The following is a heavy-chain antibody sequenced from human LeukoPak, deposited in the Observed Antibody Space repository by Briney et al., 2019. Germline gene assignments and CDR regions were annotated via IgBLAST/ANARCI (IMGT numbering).Heavy chain of an antibody. CDR3: ARAYGSGSSNYYYYMDV. V-gene: IGHV1-2*02. Sequence: ASVKVSCKASGYTFTGYYMHWVRQDPGQGLEWMGLIKPNSGGTNYAQKFQGRVTMTRDTSISTAYMELSRLRSDDTAVYYCARAYGSGSSNYYYYMDVWGKGTTVTISS. J-gene: IGHJ6*03. CDR1: GYTFTGYY. CDR2: IKPNSGGT. D-gene: IGHD3-10*01.